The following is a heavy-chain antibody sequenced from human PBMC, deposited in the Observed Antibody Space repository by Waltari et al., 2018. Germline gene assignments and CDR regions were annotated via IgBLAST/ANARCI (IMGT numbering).Heavy chain of an antibody. J-gene: IGHJ6*02. CDR3: ARGYVSDFWSGYYSYYYYGMDV. CDR1: GGSFSGYY. V-gene: IGHV4-34*01. D-gene: IGHD3-3*01. CDR2: INHSGST. Sequence: QVQLQQWGAGLLKPSETLSLTCAVYGGSFSGYYWSWIRQPPGKGLEWIGEINHSGSTNCNPALNSRVTISVDTSKNQFSLKLSSVTAADTAVYYCARGYVSDFWSGYYSYYYYGMDVWGQGTTVTVSS.